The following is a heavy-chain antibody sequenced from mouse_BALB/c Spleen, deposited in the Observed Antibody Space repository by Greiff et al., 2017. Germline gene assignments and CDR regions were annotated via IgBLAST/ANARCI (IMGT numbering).Heavy chain of an antibody. CDR2: ISSGGGNT. CDR3: ATNWAFAY. Sequence: EVMLVESGGGLVKPGGSLKLSCAASGFTFSSYTMSWVRQTPEKRLEWVATISSGGGNTYYPDSVKGRFTISRDNAKNNLYLQMSSLRSEDTALYYCATNWAFAYWGQGTLVTVSA. CDR1: GFTFSSYT. D-gene: IGHD4-1*02. V-gene: IGHV5-9*03. J-gene: IGHJ3*01.